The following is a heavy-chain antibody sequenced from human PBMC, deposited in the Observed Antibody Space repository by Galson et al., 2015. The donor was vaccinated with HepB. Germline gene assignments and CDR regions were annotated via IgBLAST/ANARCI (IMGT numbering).Heavy chain of an antibody. CDR1: GFTFSSYA. J-gene: IGHJ4*02. V-gene: IGHV3-23*01. D-gene: IGHD1-26*01. CDR2: ISGSGGST. Sequence: SLRLSCAASGFTFSSYAMRWVRQAPGKGLEWVSTISGSGGSTNYADSVKGRFTISRDNSKNTLYLQMNSLRAEDTAVYYCAKPVEVGATGSAPEYWGQGTLVTVSS. CDR3: AKPVEVGATGSAPEY.